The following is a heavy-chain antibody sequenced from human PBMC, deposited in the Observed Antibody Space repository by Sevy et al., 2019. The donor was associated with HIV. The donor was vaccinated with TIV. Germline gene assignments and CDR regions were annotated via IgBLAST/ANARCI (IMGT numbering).Heavy chain of an antibody. CDR3: ARPSSLYYYYAMDV. V-gene: IGHV4-39*01. D-gene: IGHD3-10*01. CDR1: GGSISSDSYY. Sequence: SETLSLTCIVSGGSISSDSYYWGWIRQPPGKGLEWIGSIYYTGSTYYYPSLKSRVTISSDTSKIQFSLRLSSVTAADTALYFCARPSSLYYYYAMDVWGQGTTVTVSS. J-gene: IGHJ6*02. CDR2: IYYTGST.